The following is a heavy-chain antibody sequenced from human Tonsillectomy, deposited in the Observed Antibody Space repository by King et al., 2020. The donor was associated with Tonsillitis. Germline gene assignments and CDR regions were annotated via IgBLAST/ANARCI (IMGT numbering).Heavy chain of an antibody. J-gene: IGHJ6*02. V-gene: IGHV5-51*01. D-gene: IGHD3-10*01. CDR1: GYSVTSYW. CDR2: IYPGDSDT. Sequence: QLVQSGAEVKKPGESLKISCKGSGYSVTSYWICLVRQMHGKGLEWMWIIYPGDSDTRYSPSFQGQVTSSPDKSLSTAYLLWSSLKASDTAMYYCARPFSGNYYGMDVWGQGTTVTVSS. CDR3: ARPFSGNYYGMDV.